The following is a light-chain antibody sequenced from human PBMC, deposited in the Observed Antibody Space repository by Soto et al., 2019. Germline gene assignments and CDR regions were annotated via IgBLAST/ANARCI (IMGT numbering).Light chain of an antibody. V-gene: IGLV2-14*01. CDR1: SSDVGGYDY. CDR2: EVF. CDR3: CSYTTTSTYV. Sequence: QSALTQPASVSGSPGQSITISCTGTSSDVGGYDYVSWYQQHPGKVPKLMIFEVFRRPSGISNRFSGSKSGNTASLTISGLQAEAESDYYCCSYTTTSTYVFGGGTKLTVL. J-gene: IGLJ2*01.